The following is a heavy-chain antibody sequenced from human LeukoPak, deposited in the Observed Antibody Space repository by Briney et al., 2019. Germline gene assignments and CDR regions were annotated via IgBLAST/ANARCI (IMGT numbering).Heavy chain of an antibody. D-gene: IGHD6-19*01. CDR3: TRDAALVPGKNF. CDR2: ISYSGSTS. Sequence: GGSLRLSCAASGFTFSDYYMSWIRQAPGKGLEGFSYISYSGSTSYYADSVKGRFTMSRDNAKNSVYLQLNSLRAGDTAVYYCTRDAALVPGKNFWGQGTLVTVSS. J-gene: IGHJ4*02. CDR1: GFTFSDYY. V-gene: IGHV3-11*04.